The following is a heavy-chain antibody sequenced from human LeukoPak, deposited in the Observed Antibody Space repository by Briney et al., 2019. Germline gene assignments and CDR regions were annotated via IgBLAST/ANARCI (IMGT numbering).Heavy chain of an antibody. CDR3: ARGGVVGDLDY. CDR1: GGSFSGYY. J-gene: IGHJ4*02. Sequence: SETLSLTCAVYGGSFSGYYWSWIRQPPGKGLEWIGEINHSGSTNYNPSLKSRVTISVDTSKNQFSLKLSSVTAADTAVYYCARGGVVGDLDYWGQGTLVTVSS. D-gene: IGHD2-21*01. CDR2: INHSGST. V-gene: IGHV4-34*01.